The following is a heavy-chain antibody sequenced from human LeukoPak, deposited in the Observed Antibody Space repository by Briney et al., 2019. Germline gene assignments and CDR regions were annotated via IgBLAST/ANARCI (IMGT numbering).Heavy chain of an antibody. Sequence: SETLSLTCTLSGGSISSYSWSWIRQPPGKGLEGIGYIYYSGSTNYNPPLKSRVTISVDTSKNQFSLTLSSVTAADTAVYYCARRYYYDSSGYYNYYYMDVWGKGTTVTVSS. J-gene: IGHJ6*03. CDR3: ARRYYYDSSGYYNYYYMDV. D-gene: IGHD3-22*01. V-gene: IGHV4-59*08. CDR1: GGSISSYS. CDR2: IYYSGST.